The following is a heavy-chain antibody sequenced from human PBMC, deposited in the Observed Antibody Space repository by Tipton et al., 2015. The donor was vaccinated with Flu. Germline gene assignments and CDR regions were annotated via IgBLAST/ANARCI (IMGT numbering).Heavy chain of an antibody. J-gene: IGHJ3*02. D-gene: IGHD3-22*01. V-gene: IGHV1-18*04. CDR2: ISAYNGNT. CDR3: ASKTYYYDSSGYFTHNDAFDI. CDR1: GYTFTSYG. Sequence: FGAEVKKPGASVKVSCKASGYTFTSYGISWVRQAPGQGLEWMGWISAYNGNTNYAQKLQGRVTMTTDTSTSTAYMELRSLRSDDTAVYYCASKTYYYDSSGYFTHNDAFDIWGQGTMVTVSS.